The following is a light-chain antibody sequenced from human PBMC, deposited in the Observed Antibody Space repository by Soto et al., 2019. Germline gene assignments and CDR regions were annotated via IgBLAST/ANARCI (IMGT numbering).Light chain of an antibody. CDR1: QSISRS. Sequence: DIQMTQSPSTLSASVGDRVTITCRASQSISRSLAWYQQKSGKAPKLLIYDASSLESGVPSRFSGSGFGTEFTLTNSGLQPDDFATYSCQQYQSYFLTFGPGTTGDMK. V-gene: IGKV1-5*01. J-gene: IGKJ3*01. CDR2: DAS. CDR3: QQYQSYFLT.